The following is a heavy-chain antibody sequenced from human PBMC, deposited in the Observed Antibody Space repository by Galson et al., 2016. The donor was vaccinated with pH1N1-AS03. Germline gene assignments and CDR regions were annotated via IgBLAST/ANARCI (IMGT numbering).Heavy chain of an antibody. CDR1: GSTFSSSW. CDR3: VKGGTNLDS. J-gene: IGHJ4*02. Sequence: SLRLSCAASGSTFSSSWMSWVRQAPGKGLEWVANIRQDGSDKYYVDSVRGRFTISRDNAKNSLYLQMNSLRAEDTAVYYCVKGGTNLDSWGQGTLVTVSS. D-gene: IGHD1-26*01. V-gene: IGHV3-7*01. CDR2: IRQDGSDK.